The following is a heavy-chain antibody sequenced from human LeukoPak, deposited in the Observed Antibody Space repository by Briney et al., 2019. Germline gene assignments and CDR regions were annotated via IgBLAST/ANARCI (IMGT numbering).Heavy chain of an antibody. CDR2: IYYSGST. J-gene: IGHJ6*03. V-gene: IGHV4-39*07. CDR1: GGSISSGSYY. Sequence: SETLSLTCTVSGGSISSGSYYWSWIRQPAGKGLEWIGSIYYSGSTYYNPSLKSRVTISVDTTKNQFSLKLSSVTAADTAVYYCARIGGYSYGLYYYYYYMDVWGKGTTVTVSS. CDR3: ARIGGYSYGLYYYYYYMDV. D-gene: IGHD5-18*01.